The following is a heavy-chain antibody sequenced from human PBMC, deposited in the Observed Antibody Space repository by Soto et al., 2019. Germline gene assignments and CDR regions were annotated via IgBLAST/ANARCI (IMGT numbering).Heavy chain of an antibody. J-gene: IGHJ4*02. Sequence: SETLSLTCTVSGGSISSYYWSWIRQPPGKGLEWIGYIYYSGSTNYNLSLKSRVTISVDTSKYQSSLNLISVTAADTAVYYCARVPYSGYVFDYWGQGTLVTVCS. CDR1: GGSISSYY. CDR3: ARVPYSGYVFDY. V-gene: IGHV4-59*01. D-gene: IGHD5-12*01. CDR2: IYYSGST.